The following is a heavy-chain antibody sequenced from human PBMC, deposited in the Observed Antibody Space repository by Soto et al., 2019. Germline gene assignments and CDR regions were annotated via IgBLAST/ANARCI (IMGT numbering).Heavy chain of an antibody. Sequence: QVQLQESGPGLVKPSETLSLTCTVSGGSISSYYWSWIRQPAGKGLEWIGRIYTSGSTNYNPSLKSRVTMSVDTSKNQFSRKLSSVTAADTAVYYCARDGDSGSARGYYYYGMDVWGQGTTVTVSS. J-gene: IGHJ6*02. CDR1: GGSISSYY. D-gene: IGHD1-26*01. V-gene: IGHV4-4*07. CDR3: ARDGDSGSARGYYYYGMDV. CDR2: IYTSGST.